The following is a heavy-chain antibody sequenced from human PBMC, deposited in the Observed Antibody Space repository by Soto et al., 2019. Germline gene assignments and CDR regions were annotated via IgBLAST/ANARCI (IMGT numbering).Heavy chain of an antibody. CDR1: SGSFSSSNW. Sequence: SETLSLTCTVSSGSFSSSNWWSWVRQPPGKGLEWIGQIYHSGSINYNPSLKSRVTISVDTSKNQFSLKLRSVTAADTAVYYCARLAEVVTAIYFDYWGQGTLVTVSS. CDR2: IYHSGSI. V-gene: IGHV4-4*02. CDR3: ARLAEVVTAIYFDY. J-gene: IGHJ4*02. D-gene: IGHD2-21*02.